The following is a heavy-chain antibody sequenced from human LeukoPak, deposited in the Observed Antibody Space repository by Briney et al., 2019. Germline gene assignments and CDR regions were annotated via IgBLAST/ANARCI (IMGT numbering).Heavy chain of an antibody. V-gene: IGHV1-2*02. CDR3: ARLAMARVHAFDI. CDR2: INPNSGGT. Sequence: ASVKVSCKASGYTFTSYYMHWVRQAPGQGLEWMGWINPNSGGTNYAQKFQGRVTMTRDTSTSTAYMELSRLRSDDTAVYYCARLAMARVHAFDIWGQGTMVTVSS. D-gene: IGHD5-18*01. CDR1: GYTFTSYY. J-gene: IGHJ3*02.